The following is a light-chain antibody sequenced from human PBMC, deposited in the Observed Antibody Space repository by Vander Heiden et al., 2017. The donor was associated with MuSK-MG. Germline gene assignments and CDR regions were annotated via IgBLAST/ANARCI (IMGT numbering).Light chain of an antibody. V-gene: IGLV1-40*01. CDR2: GNS. CDR1: SSNIGAGYD. CDR3: QSDDSSYV. Sequence: QSVLTQPPSVSGAPGQRVTISCTGSSSNIGAGYDVHWYQQLPGTVHKLLIYGNSNRPSGVPDRFSGSKSGTSASLAITGRQAEDEADYYCQSDDSSYVFGTGTKVTVL. J-gene: IGLJ1*01.